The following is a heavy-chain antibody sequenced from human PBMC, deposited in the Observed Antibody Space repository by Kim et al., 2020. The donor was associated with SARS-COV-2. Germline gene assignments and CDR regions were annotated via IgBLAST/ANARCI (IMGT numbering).Heavy chain of an antibody. CDR3: ARDRDDYYDSSGYYALVY. J-gene: IGHJ4*02. D-gene: IGHD3-22*01. CDR1: GFTFSSYE. V-gene: IGHV3-48*03. CDR2: ISSSGSTI. Sequence: GGSLRLSCAASGFTFSSYEMNWVRQAPGKGLEWVSYISSSGSTIYYADSVKGRFTISRDNAKNSLYLQMNSLRAEDTAVYYCARDRDDYYDSSGYYALVYWGQGTLVTVSS.